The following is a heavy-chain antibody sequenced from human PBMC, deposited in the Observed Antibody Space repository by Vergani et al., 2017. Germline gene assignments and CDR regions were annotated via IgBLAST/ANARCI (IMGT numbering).Heavy chain of an antibody. V-gene: IGHV3-23*01. CDR3: ANSERVSSWGYYFDY. CDR2: ISGSGGNK. Sequence: EVQLLESGGGLVQPGGSLRLSCAASGFTFSSYAMSWVRQAPGKGLEWVSAISGSGGNKYYEDSVKGRFTISRDNSKNTLYLQMNSRGAEDTAVYYCANSERVSSWGYYFDYWGQGTLVTVSS. D-gene: IGHD7-27*01. CDR1: GFTFSSYA. J-gene: IGHJ4*02.